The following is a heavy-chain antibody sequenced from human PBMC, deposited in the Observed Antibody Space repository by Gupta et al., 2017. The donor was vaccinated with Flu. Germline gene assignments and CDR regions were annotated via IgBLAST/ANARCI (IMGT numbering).Heavy chain of an antibody. CDR3: ARIRDPRTYYYDSSGYDGTFDI. J-gene: IGHJ3*02. CDR1: GFSLSTSGMC. Sequence: QVTLRESGPALVKPTQTLTLTCTFSGFSLSTSGMCVSWIRQPPGKALEWLALIDWDDDKYYSTSLKTRLTISKDTSKNQVVLTMTNMDPVDTATYYCARIRDPRTYYYDSSGYDGTFDIWGQGTMVTVSS. D-gene: IGHD3-22*01. V-gene: IGHV2-70*01. CDR2: IDWDDDK.